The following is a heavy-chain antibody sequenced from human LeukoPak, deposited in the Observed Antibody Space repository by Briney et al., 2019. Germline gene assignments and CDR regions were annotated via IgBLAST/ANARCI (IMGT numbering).Heavy chain of an antibody. CDR1: GFTFRRYA. D-gene: IGHD3-16*01. Sequence: GGCLRLSCAASGFTFRRYAMHWVRQARGKGLEGVAVIPYDGRNKYYADSVKDRFTISRDNSKNTLNLQMNTLRAEDTAVNYSARDLTFGESASWAHLDYWGQGTQVTVSS. CDR3: ARDLTFGESASWAHLDY. V-gene: IGHV3-30*04. J-gene: IGHJ4*02. CDR2: IPYDGRNK.